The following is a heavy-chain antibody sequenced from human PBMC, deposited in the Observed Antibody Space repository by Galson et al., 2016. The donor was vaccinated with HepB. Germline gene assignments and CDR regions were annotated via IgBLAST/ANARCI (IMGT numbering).Heavy chain of an antibody. Sequence: SLRLSCAASGFTFSTYAMHWVRQAPGKGLEWVAVISYDGSHKHYRDSVKGRFTISRDISKNTLYLQMNSLRREDTAVYYCARPRRWPQYCYGLDVWGQGTTVTVSS. V-gene: IGHV3-30-3*01. J-gene: IGHJ6*02. CDR3: ARPRRWPQYCYGLDV. CDR2: ISYDGSHK. CDR1: GFTFSTYA. D-gene: IGHD5-24*01.